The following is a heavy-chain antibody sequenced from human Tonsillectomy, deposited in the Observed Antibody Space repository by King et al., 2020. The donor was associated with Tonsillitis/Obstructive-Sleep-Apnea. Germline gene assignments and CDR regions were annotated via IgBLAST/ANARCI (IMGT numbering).Heavy chain of an antibody. J-gene: IGHJ4*02. CDR1: GFTFSDYY. Sequence: QVQLVESGGGLVKPGGSLRLSCAASGFTFSDYYMSWIRQAPGKGLEWVSYISSSSSYTNYADSVKGRFTISRDNAKNSLYLQMNSLRAEDTAVYYCARAFIAARPGPFDYWGQGTLVTVSS. CDR2: ISSSSSYT. CDR3: ARAFIAARPGPFDY. D-gene: IGHD6-6*01. V-gene: IGHV3-11*05.